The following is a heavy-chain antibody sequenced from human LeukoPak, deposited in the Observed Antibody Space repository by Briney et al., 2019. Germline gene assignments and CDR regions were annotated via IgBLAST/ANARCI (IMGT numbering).Heavy chain of an antibody. V-gene: IGHV3-48*03. CDR1: GFTFSSYE. CDR2: ISSSCSTI. J-gene: IGHJ4*02. Sequence: PGGSLRLSCAASGFTFSSYEMNWVRQAPGKGLEWVSYISSSCSTIYYEDSVKGRFTISRDNAKNSLYLQMNSLRAEDTALYYCARSLGRGKGGQWLVPGGYWGQGTLVTVSS. CDR3: ARSLGRGKGGQWLVPGGY. D-gene: IGHD6-19*01.